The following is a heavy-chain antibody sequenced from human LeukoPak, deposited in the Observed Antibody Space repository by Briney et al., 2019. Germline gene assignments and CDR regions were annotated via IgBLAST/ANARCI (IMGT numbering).Heavy chain of an antibody. V-gene: IGHV4-39*07. CDR1: GGPISSSSYY. CDR3: ASTPLRYFEQLPS. D-gene: IGHD3-9*01. CDR2: IYYSGST. J-gene: IGHJ5*02. Sequence: PSETLSLTCTLSGGPISSSSYYWGWIRQPPGKGLEWIGSIYYSGSTYYNPSLKSRVTISVDKPNKQFSLKRSCVSAADTAVYYCASTPLRYFEQLPSWGQGTLVTVSS.